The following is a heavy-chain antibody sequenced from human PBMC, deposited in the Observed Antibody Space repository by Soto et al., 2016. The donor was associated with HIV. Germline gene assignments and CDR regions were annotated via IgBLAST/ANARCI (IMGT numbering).Heavy chain of an antibody. CDR2: ISLNGGST. J-gene: IGHJ4*02. Sequence: EVQLLESGGGLVQPGGSLRISCAASGLTFSTYAMNWVRQAPGKGLEWVSTISLNGGSTYYADSVKGRFTISRDNFKNTLYLQMNSLRAEDTAVYYCAKFRAAVADTWSDYWGQGTLVTVSS. D-gene: IGHD6-19*01. CDR3: AKFRAAVADTWSDY. V-gene: IGHV3-23*01. CDR1: GLTFSTYA.